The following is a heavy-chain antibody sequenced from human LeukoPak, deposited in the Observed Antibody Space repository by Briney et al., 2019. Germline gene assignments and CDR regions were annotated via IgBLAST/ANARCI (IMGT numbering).Heavy chain of an antibody. V-gene: IGHV3-23*01. Sequence: GGSLRLSCAASGFTFSSYAMSWVRQAPGKGLEWVSAISGSGGSTYYADSVKGRFTISRDNSKNTLYLQMNSLRAEDTAVYYCANLDSSGYYSNTESRDFDYWGQGTLVTVSS. J-gene: IGHJ4*02. D-gene: IGHD3-22*01. CDR1: GFTFSSYA. CDR2: ISGSGGST. CDR3: ANLDSSGYYSNTESRDFDY.